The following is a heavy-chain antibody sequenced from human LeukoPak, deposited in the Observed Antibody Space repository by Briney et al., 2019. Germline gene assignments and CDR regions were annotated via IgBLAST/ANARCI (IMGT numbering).Heavy chain of an antibody. J-gene: IGHJ4*02. Sequence: GGSLRLSCAASGFTFSGFEMNWVRQAPGKGLEWVSYISSGGSAIYYADSVKGRFTISRDNVKNSPYLQMDGLRAEDTAVYYCARVGRSNKPGGWGQGTLVTVSS. V-gene: IGHV3-48*03. CDR2: ISSGGSAI. D-gene: IGHD1/OR15-1a*01. CDR1: GFTFSGFE. CDR3: ARVGRSNKPGG.